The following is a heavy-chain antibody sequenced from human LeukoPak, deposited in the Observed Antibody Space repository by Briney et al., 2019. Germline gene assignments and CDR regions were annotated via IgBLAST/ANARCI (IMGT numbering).Heavy chain of an antibody. CDR2: IYPGDSDT. J-gene: IGHJ3*02. Sequence: GESLKISCKGSGYTFTNYWIGWVRQMPGKGLEWMGIIYPGDSDTRYSPSFQGQVTISADKSISTAYLQWSSLKASDTAMYYCARVVPAAYHAFDIWGQGTMVTVSS. CDR3: ARVVPAAYHAFDI. CDR1: GYTFTNYW. D-gene: IGHD2-2*01. V-gene: IGHV5-51*01.